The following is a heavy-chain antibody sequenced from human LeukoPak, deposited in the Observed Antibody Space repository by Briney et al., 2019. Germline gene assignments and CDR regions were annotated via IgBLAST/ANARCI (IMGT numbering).Heavy chain of an antibody. D-gene: IGHD6-6*01. CDR3: ARDYRSSSGRSIDY. Sequence: GGSLRLSCAASGFTISNYWMSWVRQAPGKGLEWVAKIKQDGSDKYYVDSVKGRFTISRDNAKNSLYLQMNRLRAEDTAVYFCARDYRSSSGRSIDYWGQGTLVTVSS. V-gene: IGHV3-7*01. CDR1: GFTISNYW. J-gene: IGHJ4*02. CDR2: IKQDGSDK.